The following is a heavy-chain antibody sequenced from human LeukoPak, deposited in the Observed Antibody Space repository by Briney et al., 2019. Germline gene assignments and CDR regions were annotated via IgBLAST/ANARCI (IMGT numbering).Heavy chain of an antibody. D-gene: IGHD3-10*01. J-gene: IGHJ4*02. CDR1: GFTVSSNY. V-gene: IGHV3-66*04. CDR2: IYSGGST. CDR3: ARPLGSKGFDY. Sequence: GGSLRLSCAASGFTVSSNYMSWVRQAPGKGLEWVSVIYSGGSTYYADSVKGRFTISRDNSKNTLCLQMNSLRAEDTAVYYCARPLGSKGFDYWGQGTLVTVSS.